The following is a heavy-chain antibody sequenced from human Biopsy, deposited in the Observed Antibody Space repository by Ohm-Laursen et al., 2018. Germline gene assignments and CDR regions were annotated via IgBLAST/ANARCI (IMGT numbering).Heavy chain of an antibody. Sequence: TLSLTCSASGGSIISYYWTWIRQPPGKGLEWIGHVYNAGITNYNPSLKSRVTISKDTSKNQFSLQVNSVTAADTAVYYCARTPRDSFWSGSYKRGLWFDPWGQGTLVIVSS. D-gene: IGHD3-3*01. CDR1: GGSIISYY. CDR2: VYNAGIT. J-gene: IGHJ5*02. V-gene: IGHV4-59*01. CDR3: ARTPRDSFWSGSYKRGLWFDP.